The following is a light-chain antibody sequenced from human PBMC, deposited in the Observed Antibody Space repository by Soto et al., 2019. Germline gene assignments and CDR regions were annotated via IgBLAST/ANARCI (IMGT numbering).Light chain of an antibody. Sequence: QSLLTQPPSASATPGQRVTISCSGSNSNIGTNTVNWYQQLPGTAPRLLIYTNNRRPSGVPQRFSGSKTGTSASLAIGGLQSEDGADYYCAAWDDSLGAYVFGTGTKVTVL. CDR1: NSNIGTNT. J-gene: IGLJ1*01. CDR3: AAWDDSLGAYV. CDR2: TNN. V-gene: IGLV1-44*01.